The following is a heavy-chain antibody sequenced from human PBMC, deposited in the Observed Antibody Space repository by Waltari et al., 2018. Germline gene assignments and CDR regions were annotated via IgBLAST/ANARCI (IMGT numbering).Heavy chain of an antibody. V-gene: IGHV4-4*07. CDR3: ATRPNYCSSTSCRNGFDP. D-gene: IGHD2-2*01. Sequence: QVQLQESGPGLVKPSETLSLTCTVSGGSISRYYWSWIRQPAGKGLEWIGRIYTSGSTNYNPSLKSRVTMSVDTSKNQFSLKLSSVTAADTAVYYCATRPNYCSSTSCRNGFDPWGQGTLVTVSS. J-gene: IGHJ5*02. CDR2: IYTSGST. CDR1: GGSISRYY.